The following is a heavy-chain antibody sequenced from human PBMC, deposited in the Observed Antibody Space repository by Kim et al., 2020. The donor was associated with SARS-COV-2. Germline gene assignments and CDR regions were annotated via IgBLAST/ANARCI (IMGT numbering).Heavy chain of an antibody. Sequence: GNGNTKYSQKLQGRVTITRDTSASTAYMELSSLRSEDTAVYYCARNYPDYWGQGTLVTVSS. CDR3: ARNYPDY. V-gene: IGHV1-3*01. J-gene: IGHJ4*02. D-gene: IGHD3-10*01. CDR2: GNGNT.